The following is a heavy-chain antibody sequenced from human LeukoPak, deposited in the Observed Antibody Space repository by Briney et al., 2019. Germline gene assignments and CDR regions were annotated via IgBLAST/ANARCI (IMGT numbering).Heavy chain of an antibody. CDR2: FDPENDER. V-gene: IGHV1-24*01. Sequence: ASVKVSCKVFGHTLSELTMHWVRQAPGKGLEWMGGFDPENDERMYSGKFRGRVTMTEDISTDTAYMELRSLRSEDTAVYFCATEMTSVVPDYWGQGTLVTVSS. CDR3: ATEMTSVVPDY. J-gene: IGHJ4*02. CDR1: GHTLSELT. D-gene: IGHD4-11*01.